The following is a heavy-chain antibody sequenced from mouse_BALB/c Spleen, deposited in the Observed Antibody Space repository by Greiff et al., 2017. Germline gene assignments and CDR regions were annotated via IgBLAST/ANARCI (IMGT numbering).Heavy chain of an antibody. D-gene: IGHD1-1*01. V-gene: IGHV5-6-5*01. J-gene: IGHJ2*01. Sequence: EVQVVESGGGLVKPGGSLKLSCAASGFTLRSYAMSWVRQTPEKRLEWVASISSGGSTYYPDSVKGRFTISRDNARNSLYLQMSSLRSEDTAMYYCARGITTVVSVFDYWGQGTTLTVSS. CDR3: ARGITTVVSVFDY. CDR2: ISSGGST. CDR1: GFTLRSYA.